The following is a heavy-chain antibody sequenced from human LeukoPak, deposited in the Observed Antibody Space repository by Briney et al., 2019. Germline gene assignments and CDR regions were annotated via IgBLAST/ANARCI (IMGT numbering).Heavy chain of an antibody. D-gene: IGHD3-10*01. CDR2: IYSSGST. V-gene: IGHV4-61*02. J-gene: IGHJ6*03. CDR1: GDSISSGSYY. CDR3: ARRRRITMVRGVIIPYYYYYMDV. Sequence: SQTLSLTCTVSGDSISSGSYYWSWIRQPAGKGLEWIGRIYSSGSTNYNPSLKSRVTISVDTSKNQFSLKLSSVTAADTAVYYCARRRRITMVRGVIIPYYYYYMDVWGKGTTVTISS.